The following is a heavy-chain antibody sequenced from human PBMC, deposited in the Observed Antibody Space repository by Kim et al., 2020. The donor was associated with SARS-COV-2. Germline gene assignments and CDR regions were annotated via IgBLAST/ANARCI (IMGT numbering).Heavy chain of an antibody. CDR1: GFTFGTYA. Sequence: GGSLRLSCTGSGFTFGTYAMSWFRQAPGKGLEWVGFIRSKAHGGTTEYAASVKGRFIISRDDSKAIAYLQMNSLKTEDTAVYYCTRDHGYHYWGQGTLVTVSS. CDR2: IRSKAHGGTT. CDR3: TRDHGYHY. V-gene: IGHV3-49*03. D-gene: IGHD3-16*02. J-gene: IGHJ4*02.